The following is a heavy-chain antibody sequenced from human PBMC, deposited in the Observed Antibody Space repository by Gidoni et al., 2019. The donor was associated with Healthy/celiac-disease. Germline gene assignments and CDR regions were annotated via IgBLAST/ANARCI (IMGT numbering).Heavy chain of an antibody. D-gene: IGHD2-2*01. CDR3: ASYSERLGYCSSTSCSPYWYFDL. V-gene: IGHV5-10-1*03. CDR2: IDPSDSYT. Sequence: EVQLVQSGAEVKKPGESLRISCKGSGYSFTSYWISWVRQMPGTGLEWMGRIDPSDSYTNYSPSLQGHVTISADKSISTAYLQWSSLKASDTAMYYCASYSERLGYCSSTSCSPYWYFDLWGRGTLVTVSS. J-gene: IGHJ2*01. CDR1: GYSFTSYW.